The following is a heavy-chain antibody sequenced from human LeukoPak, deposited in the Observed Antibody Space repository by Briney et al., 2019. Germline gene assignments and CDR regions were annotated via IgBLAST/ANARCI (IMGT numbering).Heavy chain of an antibody. V-gene: IGHV3-20*04. Sequence: GGSLRLSCAASGFTFSDHGMSWVRQVPGKGLEWVSGINWNGGSANYADSVKGRFTISRDNAKNSLYLQMNSLRAEDTALYYCARYDYSNYVGYYDHWGQGTLVTVSS. CDR1: GFTFSDHG. CDR2: INWNGGSA. J-gene: IGHJ4*02. CDR3: ARYDYSNYVGYYDH. D-gene: IGHD4-11*01.